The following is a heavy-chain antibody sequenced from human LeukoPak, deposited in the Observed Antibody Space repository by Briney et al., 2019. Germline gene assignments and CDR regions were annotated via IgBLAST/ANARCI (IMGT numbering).Heavy chain of an antibody. J-gene: IGHJ4*02. CDR2: ISGSGGST. D-gene: IGHD6-13*01. V-gene: IGHV3-23*01. CDR3: AKQATLKASFLVLYPIFDY. Sequence: PGGSLRLSCAASGFTFSSYAMSWVRQAQGQGLEWVSAISGSGGSTYYADSVDGRFTISRDNSKNTLFLQMNSLRAEDTAVYYCAKQATLKASFLVLYPIFDYWGQGTLITVSS. CDR1: GFTFSSYA.